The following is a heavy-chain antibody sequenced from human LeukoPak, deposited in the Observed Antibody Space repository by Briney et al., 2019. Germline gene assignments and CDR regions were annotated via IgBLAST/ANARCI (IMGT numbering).Heavy chain of an antibody. CDR2: IKQDGSEK. V-gene: IGHV3-7*01. Sequence: GGSLRLSCVASGFTFSSRDWMTWVRQAPGKGLEWVANIKQDGSEKNYLDSVKGRFTISRDNAKSSMWLQMNSLRDEDTAVYYCARDQTPFYWGQGSLVTVSS. D-gene: IGHD2-15*01. J-gene: IGHJ4*02. CDR3: ARDQTPFY. CDR1: GFTFSSRDW.